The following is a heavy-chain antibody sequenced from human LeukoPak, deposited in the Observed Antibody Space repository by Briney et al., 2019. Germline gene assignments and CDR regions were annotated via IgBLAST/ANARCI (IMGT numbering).Heavy chain of an antibody. CDR3: AKPQGYMDV. Sequence: GRSLSLSCAASGFSFSSYATSCVRHAPRKGLEWVSGIIGSGGSTYYADSVKGRFTISRDNSKNTLYLQRNSLRAEDTAVYYCAKPQGYMDVWGKGTTVTVSS. V-gene: IGHV3-23*01. J-gene: IGHJ6*03. CDR1: GFSFSSYA. CDR2: IIGSGGST.